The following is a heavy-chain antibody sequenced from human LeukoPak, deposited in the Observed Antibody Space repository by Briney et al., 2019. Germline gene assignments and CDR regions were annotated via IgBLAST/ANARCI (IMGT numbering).Heavy chain of an antibody. J-gene: IGHJ4*02. V-gene: IGHV3-53*01. D-gene: IGHD1-26*01. CDR1: GFTVSSNY. CDR2: IYSGGST. CDR3: GIATFRPLELRFDS. Sequence: GGSLRLSCAASGFTVSSNYMSWVRQAPGKGLEWVSVIYSGGSTYYADSVKGRFTISRDNSKNTLYLQMNSLRAEDTAVYYGGIATFRPLELRFDSWGEGTLVTVSS.